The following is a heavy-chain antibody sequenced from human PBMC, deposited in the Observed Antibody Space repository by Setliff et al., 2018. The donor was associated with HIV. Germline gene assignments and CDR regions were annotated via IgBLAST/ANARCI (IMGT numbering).Heavy chain of an antibody. CDR2: ISPSGGST. V-gene: IGHV3-23*01. CDR1: GFTFSSYN. CDR3: ARKYYYDSSGYYSFDY. J-gene: IGHJ4*02. D-gene: IGHD3-22*01. Sequence: PGGSLRLSCAASGFTFSSYNMNWVRQAPGKGLEWVSAISPSGGSTYYADSVRGRFTISRDNSKNTLYLQMNSLRAEDTALYYCARKYYYDSSGYYSFDYWGQGARVTVSS.